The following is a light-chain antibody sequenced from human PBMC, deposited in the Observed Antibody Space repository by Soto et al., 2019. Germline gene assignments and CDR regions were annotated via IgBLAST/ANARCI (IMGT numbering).Light chain of an antibody. CDR2: GAS. CDR3: QQYGSSPSLT. Sequence: EIVLTQSPGTLSLSPGERATLSCRASQSVSSSYLAWYQQTPGQPPRLLIYGASSRATGIPDRFSGSGSGTDFTLTISSLQPEDFAVDYCQQYGSSPSLTFGGGTKVEIK. CDR1: QSVSSSY. V-gene: IGKV3-20*01. J-gene: IGKJ4*01.